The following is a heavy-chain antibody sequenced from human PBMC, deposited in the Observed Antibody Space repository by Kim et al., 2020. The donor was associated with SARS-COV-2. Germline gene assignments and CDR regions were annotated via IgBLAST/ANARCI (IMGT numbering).Heavy chain of an antibody. J-gene: IGHJ1*01. CDR3: AKNGRSTTVSTS. D-gene: IGHD4-17*01. Sequence: SAESVNGRFTISMDNAKKPLYLQMFSLTADDTAVYYCAKNGRSTTVSTSWGQGTLVTVSS. V-gene: IGHV3-11*01.